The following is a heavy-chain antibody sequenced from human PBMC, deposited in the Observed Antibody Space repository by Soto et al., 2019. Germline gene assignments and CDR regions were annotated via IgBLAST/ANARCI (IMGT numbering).Heavy chain of an antibody. CDR3: DRVQGDFWSGDYSWFDP. Sequence: PSETLSLTCTVSGGSISSGGYYWSWIRQPPGKGLEWIGYIYHSGSTYYNPSLKSRVTISVDRSKNQFSLKLSSVTAAGTAVYYCDRVQGDFWSGDYSWFDPWGQGTLVNVSS. CDR2: IYHSGST. D-gene: IGHD3-3*01. J-gene: IGHJ5*02. V-gene: IGHV4-30-2*01. CDR1: GGSISSGGYY.